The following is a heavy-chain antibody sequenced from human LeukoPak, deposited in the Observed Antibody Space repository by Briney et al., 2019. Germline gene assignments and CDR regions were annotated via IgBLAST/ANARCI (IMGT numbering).Heavy chain of an antibody. CDR2: IFSNDEK. V-gene: IGHV2-26*01. D-gene: IGHD5-24*01. J-gene: IGHJ4*02. CDR1: GFSLSNARMG. CDR3: ARGGDGSNFVDY. Sequence: SGPTLVNPTETLTLTCTVSGFSLSNARMGVSWIRQPPWKALEWLAHIFSNDEKSYSTSLKSRLTISKDTSKSQVVLTMTNMDPLDTTAYYCARGGDGSNFVDYWGQGTLVTVFS.